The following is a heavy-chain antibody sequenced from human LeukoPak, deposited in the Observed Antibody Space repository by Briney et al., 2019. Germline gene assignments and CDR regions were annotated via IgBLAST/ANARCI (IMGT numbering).Heavy chain of an antibody. J-gene: IGHJ3*02. CDR2: ISAYNGNT. CDR3: ARDAFDI. CDR1: GYTFTSYG. Sequence: ASVKVSCKTSGYTFTSYGISWVRQAPGQGLEWMGWISAYNGNTRYAQKVQGRLTVTKDTSTTTVYMELRGLRSDDTAVYYCARDAFDIWGQGTMVTVSS. V-gene: IGHV1-18*01.